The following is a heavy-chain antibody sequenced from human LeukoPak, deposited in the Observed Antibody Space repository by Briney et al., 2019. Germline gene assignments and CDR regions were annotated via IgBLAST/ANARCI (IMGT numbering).Heavy chain of an antibody. D-gene: IGHD6-19*01. V-gene: IGHV3-30*04. Sequence: GRSLRLSCAASGFTFSSYAMHWVRQAPGKGLEWVAVISYDGSNKYYADSVKGRFTISRDNSKNTLYLQMNSLRAEDTAVYYCARGARGSGSHFDYWGQGTLVTVSS. J-gene: IGHJ4*02. CDR3: ARGARGSGSHFDY. CDR2: ISYDGSNK. CDR1: GFTFSSYA.